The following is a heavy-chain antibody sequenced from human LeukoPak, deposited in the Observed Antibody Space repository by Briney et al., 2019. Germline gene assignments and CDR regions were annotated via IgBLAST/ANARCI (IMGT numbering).Heavy chain of an antibody. CDR2: IYYSEST. CDR3: ARMGTTDYYGSGRPTIIFDY. V-gene: IGHV4-59*01. J-gene: IGHJ4*02. D-gene: IGHD3-10*01. CDR1: GGSISSYY. Sequence: SETLSLTCTVSGGSISSYYWSWIRQPPGKGLEWIGYIYYSESTNYNPSLKSRVTISVDTSKNQFSLKLSSVTAADTAVYYCARMGTTDYYGSGRPTIIFDYWGQGTLVTVSS.